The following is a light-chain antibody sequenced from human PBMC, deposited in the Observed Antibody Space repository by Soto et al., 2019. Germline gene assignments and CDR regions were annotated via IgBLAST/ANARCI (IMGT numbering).Light chain of an antibody. CDR1: QAIGNH. CDR2: SVS. CDR3: LQHYTYPPT. J-gene: IGKJ4*01. Sequence: DIQMTQSPSALSASVGDTVTVTCRASQAIGNHLAWFQQPGKVPQRLIFSVSTLQIGAPSRFSGSGSETDFTLTITNLQPEDFASYFCLQHYTYPPTFGGGT. V-gene: IGKV1-17*03.